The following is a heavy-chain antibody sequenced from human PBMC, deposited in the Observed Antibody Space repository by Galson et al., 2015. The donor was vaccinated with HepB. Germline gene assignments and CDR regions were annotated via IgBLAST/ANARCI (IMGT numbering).Heavy chain of an antibody. Sequence: SVKASGKASGDTFACYDINWVRQGAGEGLERMGWMNPNSGNTGYAPKFQGRVTMTRNNSISTAYMELSSLRSEDTAVYFCVRGRDIMGFSQFGYWGQGTLVTVSS. D-gene: IGHD5-12*01. J-gene: IGHJ4*02. CDR3: VRGRDIMGFSQFGY. V-gene: IGHV1-8*01. CDR1: GDTFACYD. CDR2: MNPNSGNT.